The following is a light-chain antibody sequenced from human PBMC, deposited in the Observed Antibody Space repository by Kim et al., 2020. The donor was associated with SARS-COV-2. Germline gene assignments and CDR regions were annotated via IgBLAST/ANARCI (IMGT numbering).Light chain of an antibody. CDR3: QLYDT. CDR2: KAS. Sequence: PSTLSTSVGDRVTLSCRARQSISSVLAWYQQKPGKAPMLLIYKASRLDSGVPSKCIGDGSGTEFTLTISSLQPNVFATYYWQLYDTFGQGTKLEI. V-gene: IGKV1-5*03. CDR1: QSISSV. J-gene: IGKJ2*01.